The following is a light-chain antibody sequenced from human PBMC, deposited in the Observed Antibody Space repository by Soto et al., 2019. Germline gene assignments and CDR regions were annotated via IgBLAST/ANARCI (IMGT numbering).Light chain of an antibody. CDR3: QQRSQWPLT. V-gene: IGKV3-11*01. CDR1: QSIGTS. CDR2: DAL. Sequence: EIVLTQSPATLSLSPGGRATLSCRASQSIGTSLDWYQQKPGQVPRLLIFDALDRATGMPARFSGSASGTDFTLTISNLETDDFAVYYCQQRSQWPLTLGGGTEVEIK. J-gene: IGKJ4*01.